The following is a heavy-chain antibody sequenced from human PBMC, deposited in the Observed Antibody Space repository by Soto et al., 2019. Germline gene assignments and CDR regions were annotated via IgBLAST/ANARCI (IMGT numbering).Heavy chain of an antibody. J-gene: IGHJ5*02. CDR1: GYSFTNYL. CDR2: IYPSDSTT. Sequence: PXESLKISCKGSGYSFTNYLIALVRQMPGKGLEYMGIIYPSDSTTRYSPSFQGQVTISADKSISTAYLQWNSLKASDTAMYYCARHGFYGDYSSNYFDPWGQGTLVTVSS. CDR3: ARHGFYGDYSSNYFDP. V-gene: IGHV5-51*01. D-gene: IGHD4-17*01.